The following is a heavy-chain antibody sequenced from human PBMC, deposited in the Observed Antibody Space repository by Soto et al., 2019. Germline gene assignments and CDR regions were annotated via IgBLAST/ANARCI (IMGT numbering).Heavy chain of an antibody. V-gene: IGHV1-69*08. Sequence: QVQLVQSGAEVKKPGSSVKVSCKASGGTFSSYTISWVRQAPGQGLEWMGRIIPILGIANYAQKFQGRFTITADKSTSTAYMELSSLRSEDTAVYYCARDGNSGTDRNYYGMDVWGQGTTVTVSS. CDR1: GGTFSSYT. CDR2: IIPILGIA. CDR3: ARDGNSGTDRNYYGMDV. J-gene: IGHJ6*02. D-gene: IGHD1-26*01.